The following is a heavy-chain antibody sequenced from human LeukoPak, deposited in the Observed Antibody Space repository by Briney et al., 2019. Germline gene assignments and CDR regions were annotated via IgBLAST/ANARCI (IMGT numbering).Heavy chain of an antibody. V-gene: IGHV4-34*01. CDR1: GGSFSGYY. CDR2: INHSGST. CDR3: ARGGTGGFWSGYFNWFDP. D-gene: IGHD3-3*01. J-gene: IGHJ5*02. Sequence: SETLSLTCAVSGGSFSGYYWSWLRQPPGKGLEWIGEINHSGSTNYNPSLKSRVTISVDTSKNQFSLKLSSVTAADTAVYYCARGGTGGFWSGYFNWFDPWGQGTLVTVSS.